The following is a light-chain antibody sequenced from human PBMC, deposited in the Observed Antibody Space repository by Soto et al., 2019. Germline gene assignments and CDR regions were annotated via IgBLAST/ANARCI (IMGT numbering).Light chain of an antibody. Sequence: DIQMTQSPSTLSGSVGDRVTITCRASQTISSWLAWYQQKPGKAPKLLIYKASTLKSGVPSRFSGSGSGTEFTLTISSLPPYYFATYYCQHYNSYSEAVGQGTKVELK. V-gene: IGKV1-5*03. CDR1: QTISSW. J-gene: IGKJ1*01. CDR3: QHYNSYSEA. CDR2: KAS.